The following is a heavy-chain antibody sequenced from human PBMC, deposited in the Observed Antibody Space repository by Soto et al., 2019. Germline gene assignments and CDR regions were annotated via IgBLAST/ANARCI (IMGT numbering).Heavy chain of an antibody. J-gene: IGHJ4*02. CDR1: GGSISSSSYY. CDR3: ARELPSHSSGWYFDY. V-gene: IGHV4-39*02. Sequence: QLQLQESGPGLVKPSETLSLTCTVSGGSISSSSYYWGWIRQPPGKGLEWIGSIYYSGSTYYNPYLKSRVTISVDTSKNQFSLKLSSVTAADTAVYYCARELPSHSSGWYFDYWGQGTLVTVSS. CDR2: IYYSGST. D-gene: IGHD6-19*01.